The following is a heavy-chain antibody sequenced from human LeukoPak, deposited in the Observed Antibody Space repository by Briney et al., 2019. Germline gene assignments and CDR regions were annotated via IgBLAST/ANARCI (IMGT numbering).Heavy chain of an antibody. V-gene: IGHV3-23*01. CDR2: FIGSSGTT. D-gene: IGHD4-17*01. J-gene: IGHJ4*02. Sequence: PGGSLRLSCVASGFTFSSSAMSWVRQAPGQGLEWVSAFIGSSGTTYYGDSVKGRFTISRDNSKNTLYLQMNSLRAEDTALYYCAKEGGYGDLDYWGQGTLVTVSS. CDR3: AKEGGYGDLDY. CDR1: GFTFSSSA.